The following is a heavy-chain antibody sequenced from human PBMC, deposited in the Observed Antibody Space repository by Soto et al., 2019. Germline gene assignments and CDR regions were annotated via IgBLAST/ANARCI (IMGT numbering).Heavy chain of an antibody. CDR2: ISFDGRNQ. D-gene: IGHD4-4*01. CDR3: AKDLADYSGNSWMDY. V-gene: IGHV3-30*18. Sequence: QVQLVESGGGVVQPGRSLRLSCAASGFSFSHSGMHWVHQFPGKGLEWVAVISFDGRNQYYADSVKGRFSISRDNSKNSLYLQMNSLRAEDTALYYCAKDLADYSGNSWMDYWGQGTLVTVSS. CDR1: GFSFSHSG. J-gene: IGHJ4*02.